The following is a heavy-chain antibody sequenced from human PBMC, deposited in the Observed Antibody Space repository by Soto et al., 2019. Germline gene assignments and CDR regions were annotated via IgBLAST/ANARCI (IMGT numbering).Heavy chain of an antibody. CDR1: GGTFTNYA. V-gene: IGHV1-46*01. CDR3: ARSPYSSGYYYAIDY. CDR2: INPSGGST. J-gene: IGHJ4*02. D-gene: IGHD3-22*01. Sequence: ASVKVSCKASGGTFTNYAFSWMRQAPGQGLEWMGLINPSGGSTTYAQKFQGRVTMTRDTSTSTVYMDLSSLRSEDSAVYYCARSPYSSGYYYAIDYWGQGTQVTVSS.